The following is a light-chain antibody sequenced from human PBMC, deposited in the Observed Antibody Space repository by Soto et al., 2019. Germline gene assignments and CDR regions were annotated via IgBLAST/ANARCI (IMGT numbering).Light chain of an antibody. Sequence: EIVMTQSPVTLSVSPGERATLSCRASQSVSSSLAWYQQKPGQSPRLLIYGASTRAIGVPARFSGSGSGTEFALTISSLQSEDFAVYYCQQCSDWPLTFGGGTKVEIK. CDR1: QSVSSS. CDR2: GAS. CDR3: QQCSDWPLT. V-gene: IGKV3-15*01. J-gene: IGKJ4*01.